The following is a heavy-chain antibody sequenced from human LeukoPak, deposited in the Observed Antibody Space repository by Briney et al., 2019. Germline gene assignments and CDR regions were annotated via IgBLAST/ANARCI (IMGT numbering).Heavy chain of an antibody. CDR2: ISAYNGNT. D-gene: IGHD3-16*01. CDR1: GYTFTSYG. J-gene: IGHJ4*02. Sequence: ASVTVSCKASGYTFTSYGISWVRQAPGQGLEWMGWISAYNGNTNYAQKLQGRVTMTTDTSTSTAYMELRSLRSDDTAVYYCARDFKGLRLEGYWGQGTLVTVSS. V-gene: IGHV1-18*01. CDR3: ARDFKGLRLEGY.